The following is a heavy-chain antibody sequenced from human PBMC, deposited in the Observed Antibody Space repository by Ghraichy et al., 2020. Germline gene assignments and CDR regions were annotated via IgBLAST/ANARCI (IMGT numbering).Heavy chain of an antibody. CDR1: GFTFSRYW. CDR3: AGGSGSYALYYFDD. V-gene: IGHV3-7*01. J-gene: IGHJ4*02. CDR2: ISQVGSGK. D-gene: IGHD1-26*01. Sequence: GGSLRLSCAVSGFTFSRYWMSWVRQAPGKGLEWVANISQVGSGKYYVDSVQDRFTISRDNAKNSLYLQINSLRAEDTALYYCAGGSGSYALYYFDDWGQGTLVTVSS.